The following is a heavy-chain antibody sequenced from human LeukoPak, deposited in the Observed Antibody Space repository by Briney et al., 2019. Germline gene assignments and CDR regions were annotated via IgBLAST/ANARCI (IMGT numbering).Heavy chain of an antibody. Sequence: SETLSLTCAVYGGSFSGYYWSWIRQPPGKGLEWIGEINHSGSTNYNPSLKSRVTISVDTSKNQFSLKLSSVTAADTAVYYCAKFQPTMARGFDYWGQGTLVTVSS. V-gene: IGHV4-34*01. J-gene: IGHJ4*02. CDR1: GGSFSGYY. D-gene: IGHD3-10*01. CDR2: INHSGST. CDR3: AKFQPTMARGFDY.